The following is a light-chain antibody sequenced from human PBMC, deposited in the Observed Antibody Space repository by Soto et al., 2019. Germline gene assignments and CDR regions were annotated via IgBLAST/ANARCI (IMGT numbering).Light chain of an antibody. Sequence: QSVLTQPASVSGSPGQSITISCTGTSSDVGSYNYVSWYQLHPGKAPKLMIYEVSNRPSGVSNRLSGSKSRDTASLTISGLQAEDEADYYCSSYTTRTTLYVFGTGTKVTVL. J-gene: IGLJ1*01. CDR3: SSYTTRTTLYV. V-gene: IGLV2-14*01. CDR2: EVS. CDR1: SSDVGSYNY.